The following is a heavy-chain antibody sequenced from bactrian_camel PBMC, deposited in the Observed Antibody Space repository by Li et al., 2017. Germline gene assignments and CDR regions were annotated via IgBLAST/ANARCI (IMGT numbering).Heavy chain of an antibody. V-gene: IGHV3S53*01. CDR1: ASIYNSHC. J-gene: IGHJ4*01. CDR2: IDGDGDT. CDR3: AAASCPVYSDFAN. Sequence: QLMESGGGTVQPGGSLRLSCVAPASIYNSHCMGWFRQAPEAEREWVAFIDGDGDTKYADFVKGRFIISRDNAKTTLFLQMNNLEPEDTAMYYCAAASCPVYSDFANWGPGTQVTVS. D-gene: IGHD4*01.